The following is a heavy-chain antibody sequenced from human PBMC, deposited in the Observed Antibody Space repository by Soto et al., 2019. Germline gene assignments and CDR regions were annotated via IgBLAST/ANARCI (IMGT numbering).Heavy chain of an antibody. V-gene: IGHV4-34*01. CDR3: ARGIGYCSSINCYSSRRLRFDS. CDR2: VNHSGTT. CDR1: GGSFSGYY. Sequence: SETLSLTCAVYGGSFSGYYWTWIRQSPEKGLEWIGEVNHSGTTYYNPSLKTRVTISVHTPKNQFSLKMSSVTAADTAVYYCARGIGYCSSINCYSSRRLRFDSWGQGTLVTVSS. D-gene: IGHD2-2*01. J-gene: IGHJ4*02.